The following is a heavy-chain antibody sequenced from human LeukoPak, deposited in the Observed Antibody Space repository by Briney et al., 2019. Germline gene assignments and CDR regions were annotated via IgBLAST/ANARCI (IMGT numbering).Heavy chain of an antibody. D-gene: IGHD3-10*01. CDR1: GFTFSTYG. CDR3: ARDLAFTMVRGPSGAFDI. V-gene: IGHV3-7*01. CDR2: IKQDGSEK. Sequence: GGSLRLSCAASGFTFSTYGIHWVRQAPGKGLEWVANIKQDGSEKYYVDSVKGRFTISRDNAKNSLYLQMNSLRAEDTAVYYCARDLAFTMVRGPSGAFDIWGQGTMVTVSS. J-gene: IGHJ3*02.